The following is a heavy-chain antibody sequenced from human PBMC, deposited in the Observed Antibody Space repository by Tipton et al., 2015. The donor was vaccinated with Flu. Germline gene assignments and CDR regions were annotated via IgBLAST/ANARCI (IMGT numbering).Heavy chain of an antibody. Sequence: TLSLTCTVSGDSISSDYLWGWIRQPPGKGLEWIAAIHPSGSTKYNPSLKSRLTISVYTSKNQFSLKLSSVTAADTAVYYCARDGYYYYYYGMDVWGQGTTVTVSS. CDR3: ARDGYYYYYYGMDV. D-gene: IGHD2-2*03. V-gene: IGHV4-38-2*02. J-gene: IGHJ6*02. CDR2: IHPSGST. CDR1: GDSISSDYL.